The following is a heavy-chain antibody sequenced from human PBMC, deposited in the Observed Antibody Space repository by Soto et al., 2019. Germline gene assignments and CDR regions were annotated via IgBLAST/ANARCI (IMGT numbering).Heavy chain of an antibody. V-gene: IGHV2-5*02. D-gene: IGHD2-21*02. CDR1: GFSLSTGGVG. CDR2: IYWDDDK. CDR3: AHSRCGGDCLQSYSSHYYYGMDV. Sequence: SGPTLVNPTQTLTLTCTFSGFSLSTGGVGVGWIRQPPGKALEWLALIYWDDDKRYSPSLRSRLTVTKDTSKNQVVLTMTNMDPVDTATYYCAHSRCGGDCLQSYSSHYYYGMDVWGQGTTVTVS. J-gene: IGHJ6*02.